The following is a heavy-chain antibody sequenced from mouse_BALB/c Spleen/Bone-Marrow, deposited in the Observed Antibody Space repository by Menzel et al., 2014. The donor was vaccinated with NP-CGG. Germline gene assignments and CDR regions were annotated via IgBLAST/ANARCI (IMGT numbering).Heavy chain of an antibody. Sequence: QVHLQQSGAELVKPGASVKLSCKASGYTFTSYWMHWVKLRPGQGFGWIGEINPNNGGSNYNEKFKRKATLTVDKSSSTAYMQLNSLTSEDSAVYYCTRLFYGSSDYAMDNWGQGTSVTVSS. CDR2: INPNNGGS. J-gene: IGHJ4*01. D-gene: IGHD1-1*01. CDR1: GYTFTSYW. V-gene: IGHV1S81*02. CDR3: TRLFYGSSDYAMDN.